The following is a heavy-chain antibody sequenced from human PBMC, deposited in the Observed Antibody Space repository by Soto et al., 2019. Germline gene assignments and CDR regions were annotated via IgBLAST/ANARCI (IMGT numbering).Heavy chain of an antibody. D-gene: IGHD3-22*01. CDR2: IIPIFGTA. J-gene: IGHJ1*01. CDR1: GGTFSSYA. V-gene: IGHV1-69*13. CDR3: ARVGYYYDSSGYLGTAEYFQH. Sequence: ASVKVSCKAAGGTFSSYAISWVRQAPGQGLEWMGGIIPIFGTANYAQKFQGRVTITADESTSTAYMELSSLRSEETAVYYCARVGYYYDSSGYLGTAEYFQHWGQGTLVTVSS.